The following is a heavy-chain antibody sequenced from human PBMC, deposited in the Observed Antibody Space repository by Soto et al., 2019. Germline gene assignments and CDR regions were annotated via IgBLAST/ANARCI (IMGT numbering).Heavy chain of an antibody. CDR2: ISSGGST. D-gene: IGHD3-3*01. J-gene: IGHJ4*02. V-gene: IGHV3-66*01. Sequence: EVQLVESGGGLVQPGGSLRLSCAASGFTVSSFYITWVRQAPGKGLQWVAVISSGGSTYYADSVKGRFTISRDNSKNTLYLEMNSLRAEDTDVYYCARDTFGGAYDFWHGGQGTLVTVSS. CDR1: GFTVSSFY. CDR3: ARDTFGGAYDFWH.